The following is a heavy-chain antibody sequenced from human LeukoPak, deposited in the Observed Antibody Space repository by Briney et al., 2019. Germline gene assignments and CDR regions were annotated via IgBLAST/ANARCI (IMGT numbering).Heavy chain of an antibody. J-gene: IGHJ4*02. CDR2: NYTGDSDN. D-gene: IGHD5-12*01. Sequence: GESLKISCYGSGYIVTSYWIGWVGQMPGKGLEGMGINYTGDSDNRYSPSFQGQVTISADKSISTAYLQWSSLKASDTAMYYCARHGGRGYSGYDLGDYWGQGTLVTVSS. CDR3: ARHGGRGYSGYDLGDY. V-gene: IGHV5-51*01. CDR1: GYIVTSYW.